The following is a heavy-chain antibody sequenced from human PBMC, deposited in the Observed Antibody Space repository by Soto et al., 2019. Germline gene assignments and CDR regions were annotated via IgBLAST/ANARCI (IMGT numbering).Heavy chain of an antibody. CDR2: ISYSGST. J-gene: IGHJ4*02. Sequence: PSETLSLTCTVSNGSISSTTYFWCWIRQRPGKGLEWIGSISYSGSTFYNPSLKSRVTISVETSKNQFSLKLSSMTAADTAVYYCARHYYGSGSYLPPFDYWGQGTLVTVSS. D-gene: IGHD3-10*01. V-gene: IGHV4-39*01. CDR1: NGSISSTTYF. CDR3: ARHYYGSGSYLPPFDY.